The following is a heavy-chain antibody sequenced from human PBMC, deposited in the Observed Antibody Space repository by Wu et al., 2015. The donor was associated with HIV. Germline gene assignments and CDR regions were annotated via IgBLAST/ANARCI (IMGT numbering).Heavy chain of an antibody. D-gene: IGHD3-10*01. CDR2: MNPYNGKV. V-gene: IGHV1-18*04. CDR3: ARVQFDDKYYTYFDL. Sequence: QVRLVQPGPEVKKPGASVRVSCGTSGYTFANFYIHWLRQAPGQGLEWMGWMNPYNGKVKSAQRFEDRITMSADKIAQTAYMGLRSLTSDDTAIYFCARVQFDDKYYTYFDLWGQGTLVTVSS. CDR1: GYTFANFY. J-gene: IGHJ2*01.